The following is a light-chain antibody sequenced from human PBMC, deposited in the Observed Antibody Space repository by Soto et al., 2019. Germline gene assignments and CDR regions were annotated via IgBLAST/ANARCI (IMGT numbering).Light chain of an antibody. Sequence: DIQMTQSPSSLSASVGDTVTITCWASQSVSTWLAWYQQKPGKAPKLLIYDASKLESGVPSRFSGSGSGTELTLTISGLQAGDSATYYCQQYNSYSPTFGQGTTVEV. V-gene: IGKV1-5*01. CDR1: QSVSTW. J-gene: IGKJ1*01. CDR2: DAS. CDR3: QQYNSYSPT.